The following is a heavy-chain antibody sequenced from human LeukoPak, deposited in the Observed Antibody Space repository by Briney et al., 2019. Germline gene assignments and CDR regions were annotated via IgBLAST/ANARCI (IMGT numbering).Heavy chain of an antibody. V-gene: IGHV1-3*01. CDR2: INAGNGNT. J-gene: IGHJ6*02. Sequence: ASVKVSCKASGYTLTSYDINWVRQAPGQRLEWMGWINAGNGNTKYSQKFQGRVTITRDTSASTAYMELSSLRSEDTAVYYCARDRAVTTHYGMDVWGQGTTVTVSS. D-gene: IGHD4-17*01. CDR1: GYTLTSYD. CDR3: ARDRAVTTHYGMDV.